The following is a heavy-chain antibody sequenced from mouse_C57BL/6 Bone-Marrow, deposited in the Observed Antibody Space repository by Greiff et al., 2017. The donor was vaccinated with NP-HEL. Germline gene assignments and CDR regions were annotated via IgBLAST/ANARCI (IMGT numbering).Heavy chain of an antibody. J-gene: IGHJ3*01. CDR3: ASPGWLLRAWFAY. CDR1: GFTFSDYG. D-gene: IGHD2-3*01. Sequence: EVQRVEESGGGLVKPGGSLKLSCAASGFTFSDYGMHWVRQAPEKGLEWVAYISSGSSTIYYADTVKGRFTISRDNAKNTLFLQMTSLRSEDTAMYYCASPGWLLRAWFAYWGQGTLVTVSA. V-gene: IGHV5-17*01. CDR2: ISSGSSTI.